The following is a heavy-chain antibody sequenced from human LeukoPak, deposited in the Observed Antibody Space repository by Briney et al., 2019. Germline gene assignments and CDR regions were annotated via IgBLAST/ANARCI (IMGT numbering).Heavy chain of an antibody. CDR1: GFTVSSNY. CDR3: ARVPYSHGLYYFDY. CDR2: IYSGGST. J-gene: IGHJ4*02. D-gene: IGHD5-18*01. Sequence: PGGSLRLSCAASGFTVSSNYMSWVRQAPGKGLEWVSVIYSGGSTYYADSVKGRFTISRHNSKNTLYLQMNSLRAEDTAVYYCARVPYSHGLYYFDYWGQGTLVTVSS. V-gene: IGHV3-53*04.